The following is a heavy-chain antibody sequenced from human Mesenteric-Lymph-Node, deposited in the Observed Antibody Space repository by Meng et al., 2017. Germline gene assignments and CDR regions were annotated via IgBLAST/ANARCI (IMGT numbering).Heavy chain of an antibody. J-gene: IGHJ4*02. D-gene: IGHD1-26*01. V-gene: IGHV1-18*01. CDR3: AREADGATFDY. CDR1: GYTFTRYG. Sequence: QVMLVQSGGEVKKPGASVKVSCKACGYTFTRYGISWVRQAPGQGLEWMGWISGSNGNTNYAQKLQGRVTMTTDTSTSTAYMELRSLRSDDTAVYYCAREADGATFDYWGQGTLVTVSS. CDR2: ISGSNGNT.